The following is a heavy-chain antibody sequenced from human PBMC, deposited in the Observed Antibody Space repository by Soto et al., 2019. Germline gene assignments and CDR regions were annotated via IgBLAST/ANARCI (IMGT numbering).Heavy chain of an antibody. D-gene: IGHD3-3*01. CDR3: AHRATMTIFGLIIDNGIWFDP. J-gene: IGHJ5*02. V-gene: IGHV2-5*02. CDR2: IYWDGDK. Sequence: QINLIESGPTLVKPTQTLTLTCTFSGFSLSTSGAAVGWVRQPPGRALEWLALIYWDGDKRYNASLGSRLNNTKDTSMNQVVLTLTNVDPADTATYYCAHRATMTIFGLIIDNGIWFDPWGQGTRVIVSS. CDR1: GFSLSTSGAA.